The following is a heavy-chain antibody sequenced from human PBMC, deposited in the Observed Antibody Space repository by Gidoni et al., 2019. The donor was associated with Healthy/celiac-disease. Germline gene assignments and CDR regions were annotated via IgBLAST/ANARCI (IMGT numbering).Heavy chain of an antibody. V-gene: IGHV3-21*01. Sequence: EVQLVESGGGLVKPGGSLRLSCAASGFTFSSYSMNWVRQAPGKGLEWVASISSSSSYIYYADSVKGRFTISRDNAKNSLYLQMNSLRAEDTAVYYCARAAPPSSAFDIWGQGTMVTVSS. CDR1: GFTFSSYS. CDR3: ARAAPPSSAFDI. J-gene: IGHJ3*02. CDR2: ISSSSSYI.